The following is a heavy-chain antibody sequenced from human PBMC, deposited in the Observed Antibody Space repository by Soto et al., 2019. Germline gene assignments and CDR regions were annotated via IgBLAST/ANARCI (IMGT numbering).Heavy chain of an antibody. J-gene: IGHJ5*02. CDR2: IIPILGIA. D-gene: IGHD3-10*01. Sequence: SVKVSCKTSGGTFSSYAISWVRQAPGQGLEWMGRIIPILGIANYAQKFQGRVTITADKSTSTAYMELSSLRSEDTAVYYCARDITMVRGVKTFDPWGQGTLVTVSS. CDR1: GGTFSSYA. CDR3: ARDITMVRGVKTFDP. V-gene: IGHV1-69*04.